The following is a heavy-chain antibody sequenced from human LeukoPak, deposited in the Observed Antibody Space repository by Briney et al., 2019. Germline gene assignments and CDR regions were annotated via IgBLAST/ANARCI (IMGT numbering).Heavy chain of an antibody. J-gene: IGHJ4*02. CDR1: GFTFSIYS. CDR2: ISSSSSNI. D-gene: IGHD3-22*01. Sequence: PGGSLRLSCAASGFTFSIYSMNWVRQAPGKGLEWVSSISSSSSNIYYADSVKGRFTISRDNAKNSLYLQMNSLRAEDTTVYYCARDYDSSGFYDYWGQGTLVTVSS. V-gene: IGHV3-21*01. CDR3: ARDYDSSGFYDY.